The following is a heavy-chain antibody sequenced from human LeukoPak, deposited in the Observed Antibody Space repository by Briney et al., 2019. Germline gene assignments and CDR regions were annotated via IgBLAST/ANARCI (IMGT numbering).Heavy chain of an antibody. J-gene: IGHJ6*02. D-gene: IGHD4-23*01. V-gene: IGHV4-59*01. CDR2: VYHNGDS. Sequence: SETLSLTCTVSGGSISANYWSWIRQPPGKGLEWIAYVYHNGDSHYNPSLKSRVTISIDTSKNQFSLKLSSVSAADTAVYYCARARYDYSGNSYYYGMDVWGQGTTVTVS. CDR1: GGSISANY. CDR3: ARARYDYSGNSYYYGMDV.